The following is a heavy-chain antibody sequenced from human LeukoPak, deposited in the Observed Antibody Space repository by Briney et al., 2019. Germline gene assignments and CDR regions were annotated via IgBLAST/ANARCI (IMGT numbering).Heavy chain of an antibody. J-gene: IGHJ5*02. CDR2: IYHTGTT. CDR3: ARDRSEWSAEDNWFDP. Sequence: PSETLSLTCSVSGGSTTSYYWNWVRQFPGKRLEWIGYIYHTGTTTYNPSLQSRVAISIDTSTNQISLRLSSATSADTAIYFCARDRSEWSAEDNWFDPWGQGILVTVSS. D-gene: IGHD3-10*01. CDR1: GGSTTSYY. V-gene: IGHV4-59*12.